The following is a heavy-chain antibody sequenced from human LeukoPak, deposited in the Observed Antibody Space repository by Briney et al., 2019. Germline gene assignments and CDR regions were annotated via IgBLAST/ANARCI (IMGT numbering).Heavy chain of an antibody. Sequence: SETLSLTCTVSGGSISSGDYYWSWIRQPPGKGLEWIGYIYYSGSTYCNPSLKSRVTISVDTSKNQFSLKLSSVTAADTAVYYCARVPYYYGSGSYFDYWGQGTLVTVSS. D-gene: IGHD3-10*01. V-gene: IGHV4-30-4*01. CDR2: IYYSGST. J-gene: IGHJ4*02. CDR3: ARVPYYYGSGSYFDY. CDR1: GGSISSGDYY.